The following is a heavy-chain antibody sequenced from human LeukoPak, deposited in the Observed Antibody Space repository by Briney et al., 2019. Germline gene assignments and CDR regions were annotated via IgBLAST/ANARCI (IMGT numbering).Heavy chain of an antibody. V-gene: IGHV3-9*01. CDR2: ISWNSGSI. D-gene: IGHD3-22*01. CDR1: GFTFDDYA. J-gene: IGHJ4*02. Sequence: GGSLRLSCAASGFTFDDYAMHWVRQAPGKGLEWDSGISWNSGSIGYADSVKGRFTISRDNAKNSLYLQMNRLRAEDTALYYCAKGRHYDSSGHIDYWGQGTLVTVSS. CDR3: AKGRHYDSSGHIDY.